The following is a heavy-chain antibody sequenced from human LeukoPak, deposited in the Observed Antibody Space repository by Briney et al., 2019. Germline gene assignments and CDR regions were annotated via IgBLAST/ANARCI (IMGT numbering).Heavy chain of an antibody. CDR1: AFTFSTYG. CDR2: ISGNGDKT. J-gene: IGHJ3*02. Sequence: GGSLRLSCAASAFTFSTYGMTWVRQAPGKGLDWVSAISGNGDKTYYSDSVKGRFTISRDNSKNTLYLQMNSLRVEDTAVYYCAKNGQWGLAHGASDNWGQGTLVTVSS. D-gene: IGHD1-26*01. V-gene: IGHV3-23*01. CDR3: AKNGQWGLAHGASDN.